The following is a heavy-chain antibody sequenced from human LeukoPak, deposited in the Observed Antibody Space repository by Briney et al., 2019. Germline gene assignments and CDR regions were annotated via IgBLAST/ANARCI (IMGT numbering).Heavy chain of an antibody. CDR1: GFTFSNYW. CDR2: IKQDGSEK. D-gene: IGHD6-13*01. V-gene: IGHV3-7*03. Sequence: GGSLRLSCTASGFTFSNYWMSWVRQAPGKGLEWVANIKQDGSEKYYLDSVKGRFTISRDNAKNSPYLQMNSLRAEDTAVYYCAKSSDSADPRGSSSPQPLGVWGQGTTVTVSS. J-gene: IGHJ6*02. CDR3: AKSSDSADPRGSSSPQPLGV.